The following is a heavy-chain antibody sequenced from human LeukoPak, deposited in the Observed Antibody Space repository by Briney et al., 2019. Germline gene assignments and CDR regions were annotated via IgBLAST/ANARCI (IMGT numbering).Heavy chain of an antibody. V-gene: IGHV3-43*02. Sequence: GGSLRLSCAASGFTFDDYAMHWVRQAPGKGLGWVSLISGDGGSTYYADSVKGRFTISRDNSKNSLYLQMNSLRTEDTALYYCAKERNYDFWSGYRGMDVWGQGTTVTVSS. CDR2: ISGDGGST. J-gene: IGHJ6*02. D-gene: IGHD3-3*01. CDR1: GFTFDDYA. CDR3: AKERNYDFWSGYRGMDV.